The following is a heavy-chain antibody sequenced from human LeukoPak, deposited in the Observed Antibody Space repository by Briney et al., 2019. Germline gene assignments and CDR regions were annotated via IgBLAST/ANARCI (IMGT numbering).Heavy chain of an antibody. CDR3: AKYSSSSNYYYGMDV. CDR2: ISSNGGGT. V-gene: IGHV3-64*01. Sequence: PGGSLRLSCAASGFTFSSYAMHWVRQAPGKGLEFVSAISSNGGGTYYANSVKGRFTISRDNSKNTLYLQMGSLRAEDMAVYYYAKYSSSSNYYYGMDVWGQGTTVTVSS. CDR1: GFTFSSYA. D-gene: IGHD6-13*01. J-gene: IGHJ6*02.